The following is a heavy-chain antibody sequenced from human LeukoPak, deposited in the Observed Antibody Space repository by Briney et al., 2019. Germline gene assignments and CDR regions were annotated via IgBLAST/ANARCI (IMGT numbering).Heavy chain of an antibody. D-gene: IGHD6-13*01. CDR2: IYHSGST. Sequence: SGTLSLTCAVSGGSISSSNWWSWVRQPPGKGLEWIGKIYHSGSTNYNPSLKSRVTISVDKSKNQFSLKLSSVTAADTAVYYCARDRAAAGPTWYDYWGQGTLVTVSS. CDR3: ARDRAAAGPTWYDY. J-gene: IGHJ4*02. CDR1: GGSISSSNW. V-gene: IGHV4-4*02.